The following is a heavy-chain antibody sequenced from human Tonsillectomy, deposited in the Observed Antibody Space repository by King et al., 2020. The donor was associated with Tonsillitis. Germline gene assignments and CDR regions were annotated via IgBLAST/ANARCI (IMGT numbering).Heavy chain of an antibody. J-gene: IGHJ6*03. Sequence: VQLVESGGGLVQPGGSLRLSCVASGFIFCSYAMSWVRQAPGKGLEWVSPISGSGGSTYYADSVKGRFTISRDNSKKTLSLQMNSLRAEDTAVYYCAKSYDSRGWDYHIYMDVWGKGTTVTVSS. CDR1: GFIFCSYA. D-gene: IGHD3-22*01. CDR2: ISGSGGST. V-gene: IGHV3-23*04. CDR3: AKSYDSRGWDYHIYMDV.